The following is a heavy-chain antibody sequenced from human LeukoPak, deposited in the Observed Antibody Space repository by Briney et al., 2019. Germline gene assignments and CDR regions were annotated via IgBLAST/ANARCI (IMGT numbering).Heavy chain of an antibody. J-gene: IGHJ4*02. V-gene: IGHV3-30*04. Sequence: GGSLRLSCAASGFTFSSYAMHWVRQAPGKGLEWVAVISYDGSNKYYADSVKGRFTISRDNSKNTLYLQMNSLRAEDTAVYYCAKVGSPVGHLDYWGQGTLVTVSS. CDR3: AKVGSPVGHLDY. CDR1: GFTFSSYA. CDR2: ISYDGSNK. D-gene: IGHD1-26*01.